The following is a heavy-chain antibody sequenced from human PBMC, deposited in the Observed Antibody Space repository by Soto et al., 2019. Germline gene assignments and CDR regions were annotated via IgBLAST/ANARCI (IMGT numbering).Heavy chain of an antibody. J-gene: IGHJ4*02. V-gene: IGHV4-59*08. CDR2: IYHSGST. CDR1: GDSISSYY. Sequence: QVQLQESGPRLVKPSETLSLTCTVSGDSISSYYWSCIRQPPGKGLEWIGNIYHSGSTNYSPSLKSRVTISVDTCMNQFSLKLASVPAADTAVYACARHYCRGGSCYLDYWGQGTLVTVSS. D-gene: IGHD2-15*01. CDR3: ARHYCRGGSCYLDY.